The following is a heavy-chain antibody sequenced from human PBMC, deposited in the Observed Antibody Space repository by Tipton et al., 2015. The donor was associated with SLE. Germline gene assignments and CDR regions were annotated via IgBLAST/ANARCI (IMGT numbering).Heavy chain of an antibody. CDR3: ARNIVVVPAAYGGMDV. Sequence: TLSLTCTVSGDSISSYYWSWIRQPPGKGLEWIGYIYYSGSTNYNPSLKSRVTISVDTSKNQFSLKLSSVTAADTAVYYCARNIVVVPAAYGGMDVWGQGTTVTVSS. D-gene: IGHD2-2*01. CDR1: GDSISSYY. CDR2: IYYSGST. V-gene: IGHV4-59*01. J-gene: IGHJ6*02.